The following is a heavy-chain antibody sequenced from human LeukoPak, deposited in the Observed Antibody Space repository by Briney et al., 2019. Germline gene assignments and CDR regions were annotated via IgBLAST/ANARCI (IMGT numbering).Heavy chain of an antibody. V-gene: IGHV3-74*01. CDR3: ASPGWSDALDM. Sequence: GGSLRLSCAASGFTFRSYGMHWVRQAPGKGLVWVSRISSDGASTTYADSVKGRFTISRDNAKNTLYLQLDSLRAEDTAIYYCASPGWSDALDMWGQGTRVTVSS. D-gene: IGHD2-15*01. CDR1: GFTFRSYG. CDR2: ISSDGAST. J-gene: IGHJ3*02.